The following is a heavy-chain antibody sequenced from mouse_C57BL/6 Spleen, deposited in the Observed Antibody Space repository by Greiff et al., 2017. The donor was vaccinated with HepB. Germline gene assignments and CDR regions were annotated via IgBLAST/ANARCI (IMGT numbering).Heavy chain of an antibody. V-gene: IGHV1-9*01. CDR1: GYTFTGYW. Sequence: VQLQQSGAELMKPGASVKLSCKATGYTFTGYWIEWVKQRPGNGLEWIGEILPGSGSTNYHEKFKGKATFTADTSSNTAYMQLSSLTTEDSAIYYCARGAYYYGSTSGLDYWGQGTTLTVSS. D-gene: IGHD1-1*01. CDR3: ARGAYYYGSTSGLDY. CDR2: ILPGSGST. J-gene: IGHJ2*01.